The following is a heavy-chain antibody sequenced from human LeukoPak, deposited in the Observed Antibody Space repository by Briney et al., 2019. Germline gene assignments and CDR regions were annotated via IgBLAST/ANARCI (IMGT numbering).Heavy chain of an antibody. CDR3: AKEHIVVVPAAIPHFDY. Sequence: PGGSLRLSCAASGFTFSSYAMRWVRQAPGRGLEWVSAISCSGGSTYYADSVKGRFTISRDNSKNTLYLQMNSLRAEDTAVYYCAKEHIVVVPAAIPHFDYWGQGTLVSVSS. CDR1: GFTFSSYA. J-gene: IGHJ4*02. D-gene: IGHD2-2*01. CDR2: ISCSGGST. V-gene: IGHV3-23*01.